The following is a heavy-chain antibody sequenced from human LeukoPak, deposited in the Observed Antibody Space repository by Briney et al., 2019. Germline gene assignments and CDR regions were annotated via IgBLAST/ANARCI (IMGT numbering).Heavy chain of an antibody. D-gene: IGHD3-3*01. CDR1: GFTFSNAW. J-gene: IGHJ4*02. CDR2: IKQDGSEK. Sequence: SGGSLRLSCAASGFTFSNAWMSWVRQAPGKGLEWVANIKQDGSEKYYVDSVKGRFTISRDNAKNSLYLQMNSLRAEDTALYYCARGRDLFDYWGQGTLVTVSS. V-gene: IGHV3-7*03. CDR3: ARGRDLFDY.